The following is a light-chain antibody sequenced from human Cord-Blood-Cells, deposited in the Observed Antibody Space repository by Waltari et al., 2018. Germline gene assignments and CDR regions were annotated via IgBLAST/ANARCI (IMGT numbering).Light chain of an antibody. J-gene: IGLJ1*01. Sequence: QSALTQPASVSGSPGQSITISCTGTSSDVGGYNYVSLYQQPPGKAPKLMIYDVSHRPYGVSHLCSGSKSGNAASLTISGLQAEEEADYYCSSYTSSSTYVFVTGTKVTVL. CDR2: DVS. V-gene: IGLV2-14*01. CDR3: SSYTSSSTYV. CDR1: SSDVGGYNY.